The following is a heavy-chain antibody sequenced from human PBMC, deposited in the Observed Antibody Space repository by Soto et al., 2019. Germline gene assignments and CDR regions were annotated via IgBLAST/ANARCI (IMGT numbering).Heavy chain of an antibody. CDR1: GGSISSSSYY. D-gene: IGHD3-22*01. V-gene: IGHV4-39*01. Sequence: SETLSLTCTVSGGSISSSSYYWGWIRQPPGKGLEWIGSIYYSGSTYYNPSLKSRVTISVDTSKNQFSLKLSSVTAADTAVYYCARQTDYYDSSGYYSYTFDYWGQGTLVTVSS. J-gene: IGHJ4*02. CDR3: ARQTDYYDSSGYYSYTFDY. CDR2: IYYSGST.